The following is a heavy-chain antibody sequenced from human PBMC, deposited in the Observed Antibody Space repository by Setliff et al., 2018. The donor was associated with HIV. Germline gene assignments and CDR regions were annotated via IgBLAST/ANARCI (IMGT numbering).Heavy chain of an antibody. J-gene: IGHJ4*02. CDR1: GFRFTTYS. CDR2: IWYDGSNQ. CDR3: ARYSSSWHTFDY. V-gene: IGHV3-33*07. D-gene: IGHD6-13*01. Sequence: PGGSLRLSCAASGFRFTTYSMSWVRQAPGKGLEWVAVIWYDGSNQNYADSVKGRLTISRDNSNNTMYLQMNSLTPEDTAVYYCARYSSSWHTFDYWGQGTLVTVSS.